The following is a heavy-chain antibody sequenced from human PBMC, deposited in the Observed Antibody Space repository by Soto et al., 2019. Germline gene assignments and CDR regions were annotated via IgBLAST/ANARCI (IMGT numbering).Heavy chain of an antibody. CDR1: GFTFSLYG. Sequence: QLVESGGGVVQPGRSLRLSCAASGFTFSLYGMHWVRQAPGKGLEWVAVTSYDGSNKYYADSVKGRFTISRDNSKNTQYLQMNSLRAEDTAVYYCAKDSGYSGYDVYDYYYGMDVWGQGTTVTVSS. CDR3: AKDSGYSGYDVYDYYYGMDV. J-gene: IGHJ6*02. V-gene: IGHV3-30*18. D-gene: IGHD5-12*01. CDR2: TSYDGSNK.